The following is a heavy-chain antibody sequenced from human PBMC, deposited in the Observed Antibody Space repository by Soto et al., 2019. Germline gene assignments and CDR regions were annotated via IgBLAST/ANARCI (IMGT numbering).Heavy chain of an antibody. CDR1: GGSISSGGYY. CDR3: ARGAHYSSPFRWFDP. Sequence: QVQLQESGPGLVKPSQTLSLTCTVSGGSISSGGYYWSWIRQHPGKGLEWFGYIYYSGSTYYNPSLKSRLTISVDTSKNQFSLKLSSVTAADTAVYYCARGAHYSSPFRWFDPWGQGTLVTVSS. CDR2: IYYSGST. V-gene: IGHV4-31*03. D-gene: IGHD6-13*01. J-gene: IGHJ5*02.